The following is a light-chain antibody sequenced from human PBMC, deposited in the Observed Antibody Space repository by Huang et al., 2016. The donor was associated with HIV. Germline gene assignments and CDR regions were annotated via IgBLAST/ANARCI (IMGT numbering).Light chain of an antibody. CDR2: AAS. Sequence: EIVLTQSPGTLSLSPGERATLSCGASQTVSNNFLAWYHHKPGQAPRRRIYAASSRATGIPDRFSGSGSRRDFNLTISRLEPEDFAVYYCHQYGTSVGTFGPGTKVDVK. J-gene: IGKJ1*01. V-gene: IGKV3-20*01. CDR1: QTVSNNF. CDR3: HQYGTSVGT.